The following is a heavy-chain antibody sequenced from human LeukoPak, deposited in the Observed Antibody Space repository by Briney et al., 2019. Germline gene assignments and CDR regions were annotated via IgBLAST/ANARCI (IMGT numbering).Heavy chain of an antibody. D-gene: IGHD2-15*01. CDR2: IKQDGSEK. CDR1: GFTFRNYW. CDR3: VRDRGGAESHGFDAFDL. V-gene: IGHV3-7*01. Sequence: QPGGSLRLLCAPSGFTFRNYWMNWVRQAPGKGLEWVANIKQDGSEKHYVDSVKGRFTISRDNAKNSLYLQMNSLRVDDTAVYYCVRDRGGAESHGFDAFDLWGQGTIVTVSS. J-gene: IGHJ3*01.